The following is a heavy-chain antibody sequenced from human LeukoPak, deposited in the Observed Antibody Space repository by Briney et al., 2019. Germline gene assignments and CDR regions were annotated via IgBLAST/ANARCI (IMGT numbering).Heavy chain of an antibody. CDR2: ISAYNGNT. CDR1: GYTFTSYG. Sequence: GASVKVSCKASGYTFTSYGISWVRQAPGQGLEWMGWISAYNGNTDYAQKLQGRVTMTTDTSTSTAYMELRSLRSDDTAVYYCARGPRAFGPLPGYYYMDVWGKGTTVTVSS. D-gene: IGHD3/OR15-3a*01. CDR3: ARGPRAFGPLPGYYYMDV. V-gene: IGHV1-18*01. J-gene: IGHJ6*03.